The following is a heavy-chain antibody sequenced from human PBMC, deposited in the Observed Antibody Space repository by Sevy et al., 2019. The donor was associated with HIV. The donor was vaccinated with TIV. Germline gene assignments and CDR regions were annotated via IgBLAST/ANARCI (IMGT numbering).Heavy chain of an antibody. J-gene: IGHJ3*02. CDR1: EFTFSSHA. V-gene: IGHV3-23*01. Sequence: GGSLRLSCAASEFTFSSHAVSWVRQAPGKGLEWVSTISGNGENTNYADSVRGRFTISIDNFKNTHYLHMSTLRAEDTALYYCARDGRGSSAFDIWGQGTMVTVSS. CDR3: ARDGRGSSAFDI. D-gene: IGHD2-2*01. CDR2: ISGNGENT.